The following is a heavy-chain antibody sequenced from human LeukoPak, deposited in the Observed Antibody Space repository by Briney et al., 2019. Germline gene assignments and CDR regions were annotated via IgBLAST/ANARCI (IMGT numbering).Heavy chain of an antibody. D-gene: IGHD5-18*01. CDR1: GGSFSGYY. CDR3: ARDQTAMVDDAFDI. CDR2: INHSGST. Sequence: SETLSLTCAVYGGSFSGYYWSWIRQPPGKGLEWIGEINHSGSTNYNPSLKSRVTISVDTSKNQFSLKLSSVTAADTAVYYCARDQTAMVDDAFDIWGQGTMVTVSP. J-gene: IGHJ3*02. V-gene: IGHV4-34*01.